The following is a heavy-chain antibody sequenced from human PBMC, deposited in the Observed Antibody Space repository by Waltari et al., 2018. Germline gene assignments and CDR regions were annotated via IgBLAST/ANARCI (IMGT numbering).Heavy chain of an antibody. J-gene: IGHJ4*02. V-gene: IGHV3-23*01. Sequence: EVQLLESGGGLVQPGGSLRLSCAASGFTFSSYAMSWVRQAPGKGLEWVSAISGSGGRTYSADSVKGRFTISRDNSKNPLYLQMNSLRAEDTAVYYCAKLAIRLSTRGYFDYWGQGTLVTVSS. CDR3: AKLAIRLSTRGYFDY. CDR1: GFTFSSYA. D-gene: IGHD3-10*01. CDR2: ISGSGGRT.